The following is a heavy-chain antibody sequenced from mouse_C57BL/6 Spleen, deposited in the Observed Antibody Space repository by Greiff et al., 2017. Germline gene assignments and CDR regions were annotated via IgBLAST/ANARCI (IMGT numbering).Heavy chain of an antibody. CDR3: ARESSGYAY. V-gene: IGHV5-4*01. J-gene: IGHJ3*01. D-gene: IGHD3-2*02. CDR2: ISDGGSYT. CDR1: GFTFSSYA. Sequence: EVKLMESGGGLVKPGGSLKLSCAASGFTFSSYAMSWVRQTPEKRLEWVATISDGGSYTYSPAHVKGRFPISSDNAKNNLYLQMSHLRSEDTAMYYCARESSGYAYWGQGTLVTVSA.